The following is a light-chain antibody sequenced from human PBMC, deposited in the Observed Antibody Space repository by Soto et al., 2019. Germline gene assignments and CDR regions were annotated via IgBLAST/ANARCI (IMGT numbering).Light chain of an antibody. V-gene: IGKV1-5*03. Sequence: DIQMTQSPSTLSASVGDRATITCRASQSITTWLAWYQQKPGKAPKLLIYKASSLEGGVPSRFSGSGSGTEFNITIISLQPDDFATYYCQQYNTYPLTFGGGTTVEIK. CDR1: QSITTW. CDR3: QQYNTYPLT. CDR2: KAS. J-gene: IGKJ4*01.